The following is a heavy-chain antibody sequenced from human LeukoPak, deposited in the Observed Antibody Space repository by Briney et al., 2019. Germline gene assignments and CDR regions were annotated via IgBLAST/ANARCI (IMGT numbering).Heavy chain of an antibody. J-gene: IGHJ4*02. CDR2: IYTGGST. D-gene: IGHD6-13*01. CDR3: ASTAAGTRWYYFDY. V-gene: IGHV4-4*07. Sequence: SETLSLTCTVSGGSISSYYWSWIRQPAGKGLEWIGRIYTGGSTNYNPSLKSRVTMSVDTSKNQFSLKLSSVTAADTAVYYCASTAAGTRWYYFDYWGQGTLVTVSS. CDR1: GGSISSYY.